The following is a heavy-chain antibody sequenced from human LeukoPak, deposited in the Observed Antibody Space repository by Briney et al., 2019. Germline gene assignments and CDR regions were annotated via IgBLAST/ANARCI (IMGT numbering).Heavy chain of an antibody. D-gene: IGHD3-10*01. CDR2: IYYSGST. CDR3: ARGGDYFASGSYPHYYYALDV. J-gene: IGHJ6*02. V-gene: IGHV4-30-4*01. CDR1: GGSLSDADNY. Sequence: SQTLSLTCTVSGGSLSDADNYWSWIRQPPGKGLELIGYIYYSGSTYYNPSLKSRVTLSVDSSKNHFSLKLSSVTAADTAVYYCARGGDYFASGSYPHYYYALDVWGQGTTVTVSS.